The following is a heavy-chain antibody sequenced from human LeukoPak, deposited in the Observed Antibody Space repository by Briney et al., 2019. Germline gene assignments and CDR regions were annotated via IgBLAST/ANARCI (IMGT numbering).Heavy chain of an antibody. D-gene: IGHD3-3*01. CDR3: ARTNYDFWSGYPLGVDP. J-gene: IGHJ5*02. Sequence: ASVKVSCKASGGTFSSYTISWVRQAPGQGLEWMGRIIPILGIANYAQKFQGRVTITADKSTSTAYMELGSLRSEDTAVYYCARTNYDFWSGYPLGVDPWGQGTLVTVSS. V-gene: IGHV1-69*02. CDR2: IIPILGIA. CDR1: GGTFSSYT.